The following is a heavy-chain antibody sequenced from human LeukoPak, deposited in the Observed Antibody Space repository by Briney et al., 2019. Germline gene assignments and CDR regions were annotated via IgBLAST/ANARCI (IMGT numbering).Heavy chain of an antibody. CDR2: ISYDGSNK. V-gene: IGHV3-30-3*01. CDR1: GFTFSSYA. J-gene: IGHJ4*02. Sequence: GGSLRLSCAASGFTFSSYAMHWVRQAPGKGLEWVAVISYDGSNKYYADSVKGRFTISRDNSKNTLYLRMNSLRAEDTAVYYCAREDNVDIVATTSDYWGQGTLVTVSS. D-gene: IGHD5-12*01. CDR3: AREDNVDIVATTSDY.